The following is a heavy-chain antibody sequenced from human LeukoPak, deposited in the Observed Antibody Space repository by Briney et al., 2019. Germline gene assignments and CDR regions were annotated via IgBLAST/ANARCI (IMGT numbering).Heavy chain of an antibody. J-gene: IGHJ4*02. CDR3: ARRLPIITMVRGVIMREYYFDY. Sequence: ASVKVSCKASGYTFTSYGISWVRQAPGQGLEWMGWISAYNGNTNYAQKLQGRVTMTTDTSTSTAYMELRSLRSDDTAVYYCARRLPIITMVRGVIMREYYFDYWGQGTLVTVSS. V-gene: IGHV1-18*01. CDR1: GYTFTSYG. D-gene: IGHD3-10*01. CDR2: ISAYNGNT.